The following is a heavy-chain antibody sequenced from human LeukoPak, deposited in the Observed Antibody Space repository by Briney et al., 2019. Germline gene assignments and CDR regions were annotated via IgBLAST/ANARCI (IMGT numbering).Heavy chain of an antibody. D-gene: IGHD2-21*01. CDR1: GFSFSSFD. CDR3: AKDLGGDDY. J-gene: IGHJ4*02. CDR2: ISYDGSNK. Sequence: GGSLRLSCAASGFSFSSFDMHWVRQAPGKGLEWVAVISYDGSNKYYADSVKGRFTISRDNSKNTLYLQMNSLRAEDTAVYYCAKDLGGDDYWGQGTLVTVSS. V-gene: IGHV3-30*18.